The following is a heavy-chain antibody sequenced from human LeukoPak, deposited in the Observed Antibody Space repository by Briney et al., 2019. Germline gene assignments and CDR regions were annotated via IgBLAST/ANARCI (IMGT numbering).Heavy chain of an antibody. CDR2: IIPIFGTA. J-gene: IGHJ5*02. CDR1: GGTFSSYA. D-gene: IGHD3-10*01. V-gene: IGHV1-69*05. Sequence: ASVKVSCKASGGTFSSYAISWVRQAPGQGLEWMGRIIPIFGTANYAQKFQGRVTITTDESTSTAYMELSSLTSEDTAVYYCARGDDMVRGKDNWFDPWGQGTLVTVSS. CDR3: ARGDDMVRGKDNWFDP.